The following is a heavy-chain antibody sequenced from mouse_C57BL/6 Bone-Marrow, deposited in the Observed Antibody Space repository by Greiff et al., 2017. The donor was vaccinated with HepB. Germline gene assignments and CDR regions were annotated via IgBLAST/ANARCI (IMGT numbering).Heavy chain of an antibody. Sequence: QVQLQHPGAELVKPGASVKLSCKASGYTFTSYWMHWVKQRPGQGLEWIGMIHPNSGSTNYNEKFKSKATLTVDKSSSTAYMQLSSLTSEDSAVYYCAIITTVVAPHFDYWGQGTTLTVSS. V-gene: IGHV1-64*01. CDR1: GYTFTSYW. D-gene: IGHD1-1*01. J-gene: IGHJ2*01. CDR2: IHPNSGST. CDR3: AIITTVVAPHFDY.